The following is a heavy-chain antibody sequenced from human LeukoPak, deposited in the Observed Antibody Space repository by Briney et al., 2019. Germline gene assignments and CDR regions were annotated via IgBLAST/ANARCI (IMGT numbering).Heavy chain of an antibody. CDR2: IYYSGST. CDR3: ARGGESYSSGWYGFDY. Sequence: SETLSLTCTVSGGSISSSSYYWGWIRQPPGKGLEWIGSIYYSGSTYYNPSLKSRVTISVDTSKNQFSLKLSSVTAADTAVYYCARGGESYSSGWYGFDYWGQGTLVTVSS. CDR1: GGSISSSSYY. V-gene: IGHV4-39*01. D-gene: IGHD6-19*01. J-gene: IGHJ4*02.